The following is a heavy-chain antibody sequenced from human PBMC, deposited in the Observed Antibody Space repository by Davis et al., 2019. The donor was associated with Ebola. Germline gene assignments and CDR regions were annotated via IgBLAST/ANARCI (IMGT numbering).Heavy chain of an antibody. CDR2: INPRYGST. CDR1: GYTFTNYY. J-gene: IGHJ6*04. CDR3: ASQPDAFYYYGMDV. V-gene: IGHV1-46*01. Sequence: ASVKVSCKASGYTFTNYYMHWVRQAPGQGLEWVGLINPRYGSTTYAQKFQLRVTMTSDTSTSTVYMELSDLTSDDTAVYYCASQPDAFYYYGMDVWGKGTTVTVSS.